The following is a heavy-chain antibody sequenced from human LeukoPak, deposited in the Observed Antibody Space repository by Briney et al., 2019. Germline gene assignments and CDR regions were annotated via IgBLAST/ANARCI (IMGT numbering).Heavy chain of an antibody. CDR2: FHNSGTS. Sequence: PSQTLSLTCTVSDDSISDYYRGWIRQPPGKGLEWIGYFHNSGTSTYNPSLKSRVTISADTSKNQFSLKLNSLTTADTAVYYCTRGAGWLIDYWGQGILVTVSS. CDR1: DDSISDYY. D-gene: IGHD3-16*01. J-gene: IGHJ4*02. CDR3: TRGAGWLIDY. V-gene: IGHV4-59*01.